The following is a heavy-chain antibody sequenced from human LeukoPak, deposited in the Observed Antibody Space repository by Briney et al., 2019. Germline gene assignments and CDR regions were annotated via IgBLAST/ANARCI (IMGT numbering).Heavy chain of an antibody. CDR2: IYHTGNT. Sequence: SETLSLTCAVYGGSFSGYYWNWIRQPPGRGLEWIGDIYHTGNTNYNPSLKSRVTISVDTSKNQFSLKLSSVTAADTAVYYCARQGTAAPWDYWGQGTLVTVSS. J-gene: IGHJ4*02. V-gene: IGHV4-34*01. D-gene: IGHD2-2*01. CDR1: GGSFSGYY. CDR3: ARQGTAAPWDY.